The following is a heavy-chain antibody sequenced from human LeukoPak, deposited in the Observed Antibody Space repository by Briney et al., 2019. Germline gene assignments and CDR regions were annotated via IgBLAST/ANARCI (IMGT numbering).Heavy chain of an antibody. CDR3: ARELWFGYYYYGMDV. Sequence: ASVKVSCKASGGTFSSYAISWVRQAPGQGLEWMGRIIPILGIANYAQKLQGRVTMTTDTSTSTAYMELRSLRSDDTAVYYCARELWFGYYYYGMDVWGQGTTVTVSS. CDR1: GGTFSSYA. V-gene: IGHV1-69*04. J-gene: IGHJ6*02. D-gene: IGHD3-10*01. CDR2: IIPILGIA.